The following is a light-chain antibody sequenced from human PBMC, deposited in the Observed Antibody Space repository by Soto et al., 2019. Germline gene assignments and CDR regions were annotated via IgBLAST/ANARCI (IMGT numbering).Light chain of an antibody. CDR3: QHYNSYPWT. J-gene: IGKJ1*01. CDR2: MAS. CDR1: QRISSW. Sequence: DIQMTQSPSTLSASVGDRVTITCRASQRISSWLAWYQQKPGKAPKLLIYMASSLESGVPSRFSGSGSGTEFTLTISILQPDDFATYYCQHYNSYPWTFGQGTKVEIK. V-gene: IGKV1-5*03.